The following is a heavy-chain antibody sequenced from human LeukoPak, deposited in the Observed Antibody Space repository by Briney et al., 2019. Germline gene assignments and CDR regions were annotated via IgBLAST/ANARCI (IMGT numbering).Heavy chain of an antibody. V-gene: IGHV4-4*07. CDR1: GGSFSSYY. CDR2: IYNSGTT. CDR3: ARDRLGATGHWRIDV. D-gene: IGHD1-26*01. Sequence: SETLSLTCTVSGGSFSSYYWTWIRQPAGKGLEWIGRIYNSGTTNYSPSLESRVTMSLDTSKNRFSLSLSSVTAADTAVYYCARDRLGATGHWRIDVWGRRTLVTVSS. J-gene: IGHJ2*01.